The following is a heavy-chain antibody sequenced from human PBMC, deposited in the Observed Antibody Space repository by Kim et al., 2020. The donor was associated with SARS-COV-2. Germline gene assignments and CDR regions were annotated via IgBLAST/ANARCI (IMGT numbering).Heavy chain of an antibody. D-gene: IGHD1-20*01. CDR3: ASLRMTGDGGRGICDY. CDR1: GGSIRSSSHY. V-gene: IGHV4-39*01. CDR2: GDYGGSA. Sequence: SETLSLTCTVSGGSIRSSSHYWGWIRQPPGKRLEWIGSGDYGGSASYHPSLESRVTISLDTSKNQFSLKLTSVSAADTAVYYCASLRMTGDGGRGICDYWGQGSLVTVSS. J-gene: IGHJ4*02.